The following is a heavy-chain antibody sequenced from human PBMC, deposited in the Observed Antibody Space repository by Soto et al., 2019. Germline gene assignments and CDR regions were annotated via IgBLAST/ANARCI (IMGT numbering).Heavy chain of an antibody. CDR2: IFPGDSDT. J-gene: IGHJ6*02. CDR3: ASFVRNTSPFCMDV. D-gene: IGHD6-6*01. CDR1: GYSFTNYW. V-gene: IGHV5-51*01. Sequence: PGESLKISCKGSGYSFTNYWIGWVRQMPGKGLEWMGVIFPGDSDTRYSPSFRGQVTISADKSISTAYLQWSSLKASDTAMYYCASFVRNTSPFCMDVWGQGITVTLSS.